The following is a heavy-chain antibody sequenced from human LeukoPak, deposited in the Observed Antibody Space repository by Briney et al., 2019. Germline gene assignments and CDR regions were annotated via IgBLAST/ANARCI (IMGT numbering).Heavy chain of an antibody. J-gene: IGHJ4*02. CDR2: IYHSGST. CDR3: ARASITMVRGVIGMLFDY. CDR1: GGSISSGDYY. D-gene: IGHD3-10*01. V-gene: IGHV4-30-4*01. Sequence: SQTLSLTCTVSGGSISSGDYYWSWIRQPPGKGLEWIGYIYHSGSTYYNPSLKSRVTISVDTSKNQFSLKLSSVTAADTAVYYCARASITMVRGVIGMLFDYWGQGTLVTVSS.